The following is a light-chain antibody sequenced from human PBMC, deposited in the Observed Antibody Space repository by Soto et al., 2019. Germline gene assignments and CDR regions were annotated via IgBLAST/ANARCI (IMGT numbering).Light chain of an antibody. Sequence: TQMTQSPSTLSASVGDSVSITCRASRDIGTWLAWFQQKPGRAPNLLIYRASTLARGVPSGFSGSGSGTEFTLTISSLQPDDFATYYCHRYETCPLAFGGGTKVDIK. CDR2: RAS. CDR1: RDIGTW. J-gene: IGKJ4*01. CDR3: HRYETCPLA. V-gene: IGKV1-5*03.